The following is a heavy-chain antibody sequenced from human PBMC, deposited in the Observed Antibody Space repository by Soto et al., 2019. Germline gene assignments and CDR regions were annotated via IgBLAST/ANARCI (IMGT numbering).Heavy chain of an antibody. J-gene: IGHJ4*02. CDR1: GFAFSSSV. CDR3: VKSRAGDFDY. Sequence: EVQLLESGGDLVQPGGSLRLSCAASGFAFSSSVMGWVRQAPGKGLEWVSTITVRGDGTFYADSVKGRFSISRDNSENTLSLQINSLRPDDPATYSGVKSRAGDFDYWGQGTLVTVSS. V-gene: IGHV3-23*01. CDR2: ITVRGDGT. D-gene: IGHD6-19*01.